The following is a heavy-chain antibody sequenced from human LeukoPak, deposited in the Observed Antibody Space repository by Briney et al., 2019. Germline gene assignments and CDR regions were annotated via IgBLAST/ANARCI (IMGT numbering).Heavy chain of an antibody. CDR3: ARDLLNEGNHLDY. CDR2: IYYSGST. J-gene: IGHJ4*02. D-gene: IGHD4-23*01. V-gene: IGHV4-30-4*08. Sequence: SETLSLTCTVSGGSISSGGYYWSWIRQHPGTGLEWIGYIYYSGSTYYNPSLKSRVTISVDTSKNQFSLKLSSVTAADTAVYYCARDLLNEGNHLDYWGQGTLVTVSS. CDR1: GGSISSGGYY.